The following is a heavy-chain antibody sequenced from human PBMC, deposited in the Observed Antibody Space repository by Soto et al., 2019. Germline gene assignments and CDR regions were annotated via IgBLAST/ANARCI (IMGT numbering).Heavy chain of an antibody. D-gene: IGHD4-17*01. J-gene: IGHJ6*02. CDR2: ISGSGGDT. Sequence: EVQLLESGGGLVQPGGSLRLSCAASGFSFSTYPMIWVRQAPGKGLEGVSSISGSGGDTYYTDSVKGRFTISRDNSKNKVYLQMNSLRAEDTAVYYCAKILSTVTTYYYGMDVWGQGTTVTVSS. CDR3: AKILSTVTTYYYGMDV. V-gene: IGHV3-23*01. CDR1: GFSFSTYP.